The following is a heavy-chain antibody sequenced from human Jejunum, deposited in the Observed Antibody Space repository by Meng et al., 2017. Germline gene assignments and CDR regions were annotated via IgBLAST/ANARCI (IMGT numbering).Heavy chain of an antibody. J-gene: IGHJ5*02. V-gene: IGHV3-21*01. Sequence: GESLKISCAASGFTFSIYAMSWVRQAPGKGLEWVSAISPSSSSIQYADSLKGRFTISRDNAYNSLYLEMNSLRAEETAVYYCARCSSTGCHRGWFDPWGQGTLVTVSS. CDR2: ISPSSSSI. CDR3: ARCSSTGCHRGWFDP. CDR1: GFTFSIYA. D-gene: IGHD2-2*01.